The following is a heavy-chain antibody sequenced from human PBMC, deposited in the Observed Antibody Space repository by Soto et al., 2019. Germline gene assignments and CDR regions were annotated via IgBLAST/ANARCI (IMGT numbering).Heavy chain of an antibody. J-gene: IGHJ4*02. CDR2: ISYDGSD. D-gene: IGHD4-17*01. Sequence: QMQLVESGGGVVQPGRSLRLSCVASGFPFREFGMHWVRQAPCKGLEWVALISYDGSDYADSVKGRFTISRDDSRDTLFLHMDNLRPDDTGVYYCALRWNYYLDFWGQGTLVAVSS. V-gene: IGHV3-33*05. CDR3: ALRWNYYLDF. CDR1: GFPFREFG.